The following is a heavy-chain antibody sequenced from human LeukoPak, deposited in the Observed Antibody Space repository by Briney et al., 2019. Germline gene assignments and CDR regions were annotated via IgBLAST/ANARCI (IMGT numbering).Heavy chain of an antibody. Sequence: PGGSLRLSCAGSRFSFSSFGMMWVGQGLGKGLVWVFAISGSGGSTYYADAVKRRFTISRDNSKNTLYLQMDNLRVEDTAMYYCAREENFWSGRPFSPDYWGQGTLVTVSS. J-gene: IGHJ4*02. V-gene: IGHV3-23*01. D-gene: IGHD3-3*01. CDR1: RFSFSSFG. CDR2: ISGSGGST. CDR3: AREENFWSGRPFSPDY.